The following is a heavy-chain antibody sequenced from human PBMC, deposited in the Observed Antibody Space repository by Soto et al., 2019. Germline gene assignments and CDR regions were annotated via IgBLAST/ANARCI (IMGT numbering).Heavy chain of an antibody. CDR2: INPDGGTT. J-gene: IGHJ4*02. Sequence: EGQLVESGGGLVQPGGSLRLSCTASGFTFSSYWMNWVRQAPGKGLDWVSLINPDGGTTTYAESVKGRFTIFRDNAKNTVYLQMTSLRVEDTAFYYCARELRGSPDYWGPGTLVTVSS. CDR1: GFTFSSYW. CDR3: ARELRGSPDY. V-gene: IGHV3-74*03. D-gene: IGHD1-26*01.